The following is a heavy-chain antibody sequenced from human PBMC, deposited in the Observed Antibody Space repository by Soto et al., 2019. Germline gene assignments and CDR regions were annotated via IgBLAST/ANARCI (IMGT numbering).Heavy chain of an antibody. CDR3: AREIGRVPLI. CDR1: GFTFSSYA. V-gene: IGHV3-30-3*01. J-gene: IGHJ3*02. D-gene: IGHD3-10*01. Sequence: QVQLVESGGGVVLPGRSLRLSCAASGFTFSSYAMHWVRQAPGKGLEWVAVISYDGSNKYYADSVKGRFTISRDNSKNTLYLQMNSLRAEDTAVYYCAREIGRVPLIWGQGTMVTVSS. CDR2: ISYDGSNK.